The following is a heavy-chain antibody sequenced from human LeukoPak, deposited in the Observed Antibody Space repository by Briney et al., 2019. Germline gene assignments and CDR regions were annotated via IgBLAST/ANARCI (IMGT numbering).Heavy chain of an antibody. CDR3: ARYTVSYGMDV. D-gene: IGHD4-17*01. CDR2: IYYSGST. Sequence: PSETLSLTCTVSGGSISSYYWSWIRQPPGKGLEWIGYIYYSGSTNYNPSLKSRVTISVDTSKNQFSLKLSSVTAADTAVYYCARYTVSYGMDVWGQGTTVTVSS. J-gene: IGHJ6*02. CDR1: GGSISSYY. V-gene: IGHV4-59*01.